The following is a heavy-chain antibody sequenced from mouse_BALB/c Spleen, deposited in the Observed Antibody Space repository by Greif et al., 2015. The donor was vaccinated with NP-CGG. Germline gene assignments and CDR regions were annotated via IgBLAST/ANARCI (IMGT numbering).Heavy chain of an antibody. CDR1: GFNIKDTY. J-gene: IGHJ1*01. CDR2: IDPANGNT. D-gene: IGHD2-1*01. V-gene: IGHV14-3*02. Sequence: EVKVEESGAELVKPGASVKLSCTASGFNIKDTYMHWVKQRPEQGLEWIGRIDPANGNTKYDPKFQGKATITADTSSNTAYLQLSSQTSEDTAVYYCARYGNYVYFDVWGAGTTVTVSS. CDR3: ARYGNYVYFDV.